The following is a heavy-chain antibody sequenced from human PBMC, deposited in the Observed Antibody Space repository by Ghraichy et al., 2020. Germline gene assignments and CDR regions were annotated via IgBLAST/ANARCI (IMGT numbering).Heavy chain of an antibody. CDR2: IYYSGST. J-gene: IGHJ4*02. CDR1: GGSISSGGYY. CDR3: SRALSFEVVRGVIIAPFDY. D-gene: IGHD3-10*01. V-gene: IGHV4-31*03. Sequence: SETLSLTCTVSGGSISSGGYYRSWIRQHPGKGLEWIGYIYYSGSTYYNPSLKSRVTISVDTSKNQFSLKLSSVTAADTPVYYCSRALSFEVVRGVIIAPFDYWGQGTMVTVSS.